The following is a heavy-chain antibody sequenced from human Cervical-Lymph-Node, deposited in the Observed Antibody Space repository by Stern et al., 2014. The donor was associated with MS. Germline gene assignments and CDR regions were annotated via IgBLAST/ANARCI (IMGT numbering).Heavy chain of an antibody. CDR2: MSAYNGNT. J-gene: IGHJ3*02. CDR1: GYTFTSYG. CDR3: ARGLVGSENAFDI. V-gene: IGHV1-18*01. D-gene: IGHD2-15*01. Sequence: VQLVESGAEVKKPGASVKVSCKASGYTFTSYGISWVRQAPGKGLEWMGWMSAYNGNTNYAQKLQSRVTMATDTSTSTAYMDLRSLRSDDTAVYYCARGLVGSENAFDIWGQGTMVTVSS.